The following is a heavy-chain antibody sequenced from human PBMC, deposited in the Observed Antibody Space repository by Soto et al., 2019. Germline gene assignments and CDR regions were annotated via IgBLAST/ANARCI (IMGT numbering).Heavy chain of an antibody. Sequence: ASVKVSCKASGYTFTSYGISWVRQAPGQGLEWMGWISAYNGNTNYAQKLQGRVTMTTDTSTSTAYMELRSLRSDDTAVYYCARDIVVAVATARDPNYSYYGMDVWGQGTTVTVSS. D-gene: IGHD6-19*01. V-gene: IGHV1-18*01. CDR2: ISAYNGNT. CDR1: GYTFTSYG. J-gene: IGHJ6*02. CDR3: ARDIVVAVATARDPNYSYYGMDV.